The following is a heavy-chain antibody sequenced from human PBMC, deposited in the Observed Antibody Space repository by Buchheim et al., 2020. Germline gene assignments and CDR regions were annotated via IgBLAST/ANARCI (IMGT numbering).Heavy chain of an antibody. Sequence: EVQLVESGGGLVQPGGSLRLSCGASGFTFTTYWMSRVRQAPGKGLEWLANIKQDGSEKYYVDSVKGRFTISRDNAKNSLYLQMNSLRAGDTAVYYCARRRGDHTHYYFDYWGQGTL. J-gene: IGHJ4*02. V-gene: IGHV3-7*01. D-gene: IGHD5-24*01. CDR3: ARRRGDHTHYYFDY. CDR1: GFTFTTYW. CDR2: IKQDGSEK.